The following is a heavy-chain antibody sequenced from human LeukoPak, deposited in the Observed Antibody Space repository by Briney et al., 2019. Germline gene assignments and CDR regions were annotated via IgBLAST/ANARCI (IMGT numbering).Heavy chain of an antibody. CDR1: GGSFSGYY. V-gene: IGHV4-34*01. Sequence: SETLSLTCAVYGGSFSGYYWSWIRQPPGKGLEWIGEINHSGSTNYNPSLKSRVTISVDTSKNQFSLKLSSVTAADTAVYYCARGRDSSGYGDYWGQGTLVTVSS. CDR2: INHSGST. D-gene: IGHD3-22*01. J-gene: IGHJ4*02. CDR3: ARGRDSSGYGDY.